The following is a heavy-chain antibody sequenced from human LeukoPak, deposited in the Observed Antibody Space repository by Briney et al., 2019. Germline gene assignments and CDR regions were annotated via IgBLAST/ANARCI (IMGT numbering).Heavy chain of an antibody. CDR2: ISSTSDYI. J-gene: IGHJ4*02. CDR1: GFPFSRHS. D-gene: IGHD6-13*01. CDR3: ARGGGYSSSYFDY. V-gene: IGHV3-21*01. Sequence: GGSLRLSCAASGFPFSRHSMNWVRQAPGKGLEWVSIISSTSDYIRYADSVKGRFTVSRDNAKNSLYLQMNSLRAEDTAVYYCARGGGYSSSYFDYWGQGTLVTVSS.